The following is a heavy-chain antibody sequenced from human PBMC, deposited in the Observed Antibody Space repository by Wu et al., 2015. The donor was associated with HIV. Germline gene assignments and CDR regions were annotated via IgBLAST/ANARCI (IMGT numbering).Heavy chain of an antibody. D-gene: IGHD2-2*01. CDR2: ISAYNGNT. CDR3: ARLYCSSTSCYNWFRPR. Sequence: QVHLLQSGAEVKKPGASVKVSCKASGYTFTSYGISWVRQAPGQGLEWMGWISAYNGNTNYAQKLQGRVTMTTDTSTSTAYMELRSLRSDDTAVYYCARLYCSSTSCYNWFRPRGAREPWVHRLL. J-gene: IGHJ5*02. V-gene: IGHV1-18*01. CDR1: GYTFTSYG.